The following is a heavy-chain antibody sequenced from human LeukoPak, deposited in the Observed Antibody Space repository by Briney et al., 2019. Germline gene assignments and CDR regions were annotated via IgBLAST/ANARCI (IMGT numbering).Heavy chain of an antibody. CDR2: IYPSDSDT. CDR1: GYSFNTYW. Sequence: GESLKISCEGSGYSFNTYWIGWVRQMPGKGLEWMGIIYPSDSDTSYSPSFQGQVTISADKSISTAYLQWSSLKTSDTAMYYCARRYHDYSGYSRQFDYWGQGTLVTVSS. CDR3: ARRYHDYSGYSRQFDY. D-gene: IGHD3-22*01. J-gene: IGHJ4*02. V-gene: IGHV5-51*01.